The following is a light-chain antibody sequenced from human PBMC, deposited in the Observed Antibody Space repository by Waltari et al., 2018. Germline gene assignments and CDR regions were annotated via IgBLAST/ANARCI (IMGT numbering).Light chain of an antibody. CDR2: LDS. J-gene: IGLJ1*01. V-gene: IGLV3-1*01. CDR3: QAWDTSTYI. Sequence: SFDLTQPPSVSVSPGQTASITCPGDNLGDRTACWYQQKPGPSPVLVIYLDSKRPSAIPERFSGSKSGNTATLTISGTQAVDEADYYCQAWDTSTYIFGTGTKVTVL. CDR1: NLGDRT.